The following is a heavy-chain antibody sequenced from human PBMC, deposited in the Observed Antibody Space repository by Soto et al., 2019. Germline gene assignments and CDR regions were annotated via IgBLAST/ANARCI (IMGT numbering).Heavy chain of an antibody. V-gene: IGHV3-53*04. Sequence: GGSLRLSCAASGFTVSSNYMSWVRQAPGKGLEWVSVIYSGGSTYYADSVKGRFTISRHNSKNTLYLQMNSLRAEDTAVYYCARGPTPYSGRTDYWGQGTLVTVSS. D-gene: IGHD1-26*01. CDR2: IYSGGST. J-gene: IGHJ4*02. CDR1: GFTVSSNY. CDR3: ARGPTPYSGRTDY.